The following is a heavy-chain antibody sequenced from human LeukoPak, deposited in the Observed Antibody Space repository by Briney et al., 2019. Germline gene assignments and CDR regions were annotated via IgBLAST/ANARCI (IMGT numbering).Heavy chain of an antibody. V-gene: IGHV1-18*01. CDR2: ISAYNGNT. CDR1: GYTFTSYG. J-gene: IGHJ3*02. D-gene: IGHD2-15*01. Sequence: ASVKVSCKASGYTFTSYGISWVRQAPGQGLEWMGWISAYNGNTNYAQKLQGRVTMTTGTSTSTAYMGLRSLRSDDTAVYYCARGGGGFRYCSGGSCPNDAFDIWGQGTMVTVSS. CDR3: ARGGGGFRYCSGGSCPNDAFDI.